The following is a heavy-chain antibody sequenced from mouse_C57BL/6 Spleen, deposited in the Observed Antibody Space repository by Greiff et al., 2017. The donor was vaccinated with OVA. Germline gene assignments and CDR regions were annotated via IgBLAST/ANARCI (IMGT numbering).Heavy chain of an antibody. D-gene: IGHD1-1*01. CDR1: GYSFTGYY. CDR3: AVRYGRPYAMDY. V-gene: IGHV1-42*01. Sequence: EVHLVESGPELVKPGASVKISCKASGYSFTGYYMNWVKQSPEKSLEWIGEINPSTGGTTYNQKFKAKATLTVDKSSSTAYMQLKSLTSEDSAVYYCAVRYGRPYAMDYWGQGTSVTVSS. CDR2: INPSTGGT. J-gene: IGHJ4*01.